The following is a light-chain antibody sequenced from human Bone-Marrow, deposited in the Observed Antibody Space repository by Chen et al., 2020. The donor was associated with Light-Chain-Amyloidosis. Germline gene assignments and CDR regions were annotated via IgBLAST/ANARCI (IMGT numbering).Light chain of an antibody. CDR3: QQYGSAPLT. CDR2: GAF. Sequence: EIVLTQSPGTLSLSPGERTTLSCRASQSFSSNYLAWYQQKPDQAPRLLIYGAFSRATGIPDRFSGSGCRTDFALTISRLEPEDCSVYYCQQYGSAPLTFGGGTKVEIK. J-gene: IGKJ4*01. CDR1: QSFSSNY. V-gene: IGKV3-20*01.